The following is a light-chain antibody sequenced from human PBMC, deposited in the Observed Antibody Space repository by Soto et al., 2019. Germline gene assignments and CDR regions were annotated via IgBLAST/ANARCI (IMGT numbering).Light chain of an antibody. Sequence: EIVLTQSPVTLSLSPGERSTLSGRSSQSVSSSYLAWYQQKPGQAPRLLIYGASSRATGIPDRFSGSGSGTDFTLTISRLEPEDFAVYYCQQYVRSPWTFGQGTKVDI. CDR3: QQYVRSPWT. CDR2: GAS. J-gene: IGKJ1*01. V-gene: IGKV3-20*01. CDR1: QSVSSSY.